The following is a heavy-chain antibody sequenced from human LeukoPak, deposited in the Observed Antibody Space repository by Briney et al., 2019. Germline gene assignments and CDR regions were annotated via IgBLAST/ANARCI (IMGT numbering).Heavy chain of an antibody. V-gene: IGHV1-18*04. Sequence: ASVKVSCKASGYTFTGYYMHWVRQAPGQGLESMGWISGYNGNTNYAQKLQGRVTMTSDTSTSTAYMELRSLRSDDTAVYYCARDLHRVVVRGVPHYYYYMDVWGKGTTVTISS. CDR3: ARDLHRVVVRGVPHYYYYMDV. J-gene: IGHJ6*03. D-gene: IGHD3-10*01. CDR1: GYTFTGYY. CDR2: ISGYNGNT.